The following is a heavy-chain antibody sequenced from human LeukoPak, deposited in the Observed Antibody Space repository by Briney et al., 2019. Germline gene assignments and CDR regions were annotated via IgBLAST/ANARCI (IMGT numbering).Heavy chain of an antibody. CDR1: GFTFNDAY. V-gene: IGHV3-15*01. J-gene: IGHJ4*02. D-gene: IGHD6-13*01. CDR3: TTDAGYTSRWYNY. Sequence: GGSLRLSCAASGFTFNDAYMCWVRQAPGKGLEWVGRIKNKVDGETTDYGAPVKGRFTISRDESRNRLYLQMNSLKTEGTAVYYCTTDAGYTSRWYNYWGQGTLVTVSS. CDR2: IKNKVDGETT.